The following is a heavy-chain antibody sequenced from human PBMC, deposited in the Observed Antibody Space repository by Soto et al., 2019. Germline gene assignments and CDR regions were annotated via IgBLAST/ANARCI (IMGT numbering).Heavy chain of an antibody. D-gene: IGHD2-8*02. CDR2: ISHNDLK. CDR3: ARRTSSGAIDD. CDR1: GDSVNTHDW. J-gene: IGHJ4*02. Sequence: SETLSLTCAVSGDSVNTHDWWAWVRQPPGKRPEWIGEISHNDLKNYHPFLKTRLSFSISRDRSSLQFSLSLRSVTATDTAVYFCARRTSSGAIDDWGQGKMVTVSS. V-gene: IGHV4-4*02.